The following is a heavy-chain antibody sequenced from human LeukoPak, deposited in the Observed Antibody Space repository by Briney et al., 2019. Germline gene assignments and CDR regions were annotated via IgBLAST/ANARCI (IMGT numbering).Heavy chain of an antibody. V-gene: IGHV4-59*08. CDR3: ARHFALSWSDP. CDR1: GGSIRSYY. Sequence: SETLSLTCTVSGGSIRSYYWSWIRQPPGKGLEWIGYISDIGRTNYNPSLKTRVPISQDTSKKNLSLKLTSVTAADTAVYYCARHFALSWSDPWGPGTLVTVSS. CDR2: ISDIGRT. D-gene: IGHD3-16*01. J-gene: IGHJ5*02.